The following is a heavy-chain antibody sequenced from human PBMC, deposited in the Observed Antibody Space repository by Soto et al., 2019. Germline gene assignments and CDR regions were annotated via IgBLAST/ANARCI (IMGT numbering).Heavy chain of an antibody. CDR1: GFTFSNYN. CDR3: AREGALKSFSS. CDR2: SSGTGGYI. Sequence: GGSLRLSCVASGFTFSNYNMNWVRQAPGPGLEWVSHSSGTGGYIHYADAVKGRFTISRDNAKAAAYLQMNSLRAQDTSVYYCAREGALKSFSSWGQGALVPVSS. J-gene: IGHJ5*02. V-gene: IGHV3-21*01.